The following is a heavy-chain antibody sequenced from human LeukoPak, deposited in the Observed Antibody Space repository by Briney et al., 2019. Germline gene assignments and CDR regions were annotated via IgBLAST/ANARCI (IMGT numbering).Heavy chain of an antibody. CDR2: INFSGIT. CDR1: GGSISSSNW. D-gene: IGHD2-15*01. J-gene: IGHJ4*02. V-gene: IGHV4-4*02. Sequence: SETLSLTCAVSGGSISSSNWWSWIRQPPGKGLEWIGNINFSGITNSNPSLKSRATLSVDMSRKHFFLDLSSVTAADTAVYYCARAVHYSATSDQYTGGWYYFDFWGQGTLVTVSS. CDR3: ARAVHYSATSDQYTGGWYYFDF.